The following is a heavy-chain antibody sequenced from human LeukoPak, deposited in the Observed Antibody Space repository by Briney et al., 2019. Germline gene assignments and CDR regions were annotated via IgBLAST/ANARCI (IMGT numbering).Heavy chain of an antibody. Sequence: GGSPRLSCAASGFTVSSNYMSWVRQAPGKGLEWVANIREDGNEKYYADSVKGQFTISRDNAKNSLFLQMDSLRAEDTAVYYCARDLAGHYYGSGSSFDYWGQGTLVTVSS. V-gene: IGHV3-7*01. CDR3: ARDLAGHYYGSGSSFDY. CDR2: IREDGNEK. J-gene: IGHJ4*02. D-gene: IGHD3-10*01. CDR1: GFTVSSNY.